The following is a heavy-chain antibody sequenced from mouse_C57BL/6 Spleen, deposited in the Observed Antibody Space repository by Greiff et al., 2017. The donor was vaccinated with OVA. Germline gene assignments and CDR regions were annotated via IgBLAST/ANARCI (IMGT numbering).Heavy chain of an antibody. CDR3: ARTYGSSYGDAMDY. Sequence: VQLQQSGAELARPGASVKMSCKASGYTFTSYTMHWVKQRPGQGLEWIGYINPSSGYTKYNQKFKDKATLTADKSSSTAYMQLSSLTSEDSAVYYCARTYGSSYGDAMDYWGQGTSVTVSS. CDR1: GYTFTSYT. V-gene: IGHV1-4*01. J-gene: IGHJ4*01. CDR2: INPSSGYT. D-gene: IGHD1-1*01.